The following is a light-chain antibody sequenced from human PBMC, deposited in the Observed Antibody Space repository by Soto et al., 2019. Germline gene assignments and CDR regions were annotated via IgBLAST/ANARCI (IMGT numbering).Light chain of an antibody. Sequence: EIVMTQSPATLSVSPGGRATLSCRSSQSVSSKLAWYQQKPGQAPRLLIYGASTRATGIPARFSGSGSGTEFTLTISSLQSEDFAVYYCEQYNNWPLPTFGQGTKVEIK. CDR1: QSVSSK. J-gene: IGKJ1*01. CDR3: EQYNNWPLPT. CDR2: GAS. V-gene: IGKV3-15*01.